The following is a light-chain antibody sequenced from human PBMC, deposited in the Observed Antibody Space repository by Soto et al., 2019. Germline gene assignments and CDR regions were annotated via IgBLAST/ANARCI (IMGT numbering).Light chain of an antibody. CDR2: DAS. CDR1: QSVSSY. J-gene: IGKJ2*01. CDR3: QQGGT. Sequence: EIVLTQSAATLSLSAGERATLSCRASQSVSSYLAWYQQKPGQAPRLLIYDASNRATGIPARFSGSGSGTDFTLTISSLEPEDFAVYYCQQGGTFGQGTKLEIK. V-gene: IGKV3-11*01.